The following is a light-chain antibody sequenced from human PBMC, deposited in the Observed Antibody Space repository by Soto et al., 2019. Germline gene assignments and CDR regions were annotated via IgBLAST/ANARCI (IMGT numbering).Light chain of an antibody. CDR1: SSDVGGYNY. CDR2: EVS. Sequence: QSVLTQPPSASGSPGQSVTISCTGTSSDVGGYNYVSWYQQHPGKAPKLMIYEVSKRPSGVPDRYSGSKSGNTASLTVYWLQSEDEADYYCSSYAGYNNYVFGTGTKVTVL. J-gene: IGLJ1*01. CDR3: SSYAGYNNYV. V-gene: IGLV2-8*01.